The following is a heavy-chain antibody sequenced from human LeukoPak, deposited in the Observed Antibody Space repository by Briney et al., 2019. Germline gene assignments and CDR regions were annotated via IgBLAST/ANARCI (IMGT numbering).Heavy chain of an antibody. V-gene: IGHV3-74*01. CDR1: GFTSSSYW. D-gene: IGHD4-17*01. J-gene: IGHJ6*02. CDR2: INGDGRNI. CDR3: TKDLKGYGVSAGLHHYYMDV. Sequence: GGSLRLSCVASGFTSSSYWMHWVRQDPRKGLVWVSRINGDGRNINYADSVRGRFTISRDNAKNTLFLQMNTLRVEDTAVYYLTKDLKGYGVSAGLHHYYMDVWGQGTTVTVSS.